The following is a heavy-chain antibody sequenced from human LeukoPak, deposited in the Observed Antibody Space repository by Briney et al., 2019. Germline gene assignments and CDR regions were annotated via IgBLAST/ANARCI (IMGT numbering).Heavy chain of an antibody. Sequence: GGSLRLSCAASGFTFSSYSMNWVRQAPGNGLEWVSYISSSSSTIYYADSVKGRFTISRDNSKNTLYLQMNSLRAEDTAVYYCAKDRNRYGDTLFYNDYWGQGTLVTVSS. CDR1: GFTFSSYS. D-gene: IGHD4-17*01. J-gene: IGHJ4*02. CDR2: ISSSSSTI. V-gene: IGHV3-48*01. CDR3: AKDRNRYGDTLFYNDY.